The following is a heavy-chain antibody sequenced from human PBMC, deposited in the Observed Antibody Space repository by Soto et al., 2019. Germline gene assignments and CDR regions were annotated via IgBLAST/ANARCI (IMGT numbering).Heavy chain of an antibody. CDR2: INSDGSST. Sequence: GGSLRLSCAASGFTFSSYWMHWVRQAPGKGLVWVSRINSDGSSTSYADSVKGRFTISRDNAKNTLYLQMNSLRAEDTAVYYCARGDYDLWSGYYPYYYYYGMDVWGQGTTVTVSS. J-gene: IGHJ6*02. V-gene: IGHV3-74*01. CDR3: ARGDYDLWSGYYPYYYYYGMDV. CDR1: GFTFSSYW. D-gene: IGHD3-3*01.